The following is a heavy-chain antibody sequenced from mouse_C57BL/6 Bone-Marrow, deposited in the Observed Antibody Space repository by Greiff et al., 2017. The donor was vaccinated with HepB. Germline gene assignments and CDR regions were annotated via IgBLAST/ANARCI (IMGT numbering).Heavy chain of an antibody. Sequence: EVQLQQSGPELVKPGASVKISCKASGYSFTGYYMNWVKQSPEKSLEWIGEINPSTGGTTYNQKFKAKATLTVDKSSSTAYMQLKSLTSEDSAVYYCASGLGEGNYFDYWGQGTTLTVSS. D-gene: IGHD4-1*01. CDR1: GYSFTGYY. CDR2: INPSTGGT. V-gene: IGHV1-42*01. J-gene: IGHJ2*01. CDR3: ASGLGEGNYFDY.